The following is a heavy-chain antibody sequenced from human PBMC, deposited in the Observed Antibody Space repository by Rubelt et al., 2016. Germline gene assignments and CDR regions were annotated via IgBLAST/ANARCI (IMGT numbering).Heavy chain of an antibody. CDR2: ISGSGGST. CDR1: GFTFSSYA. D-gene: IGHD4-11*01. Sequence: EVQLLESGGGLVQPGGSLRLSCAASGFTFSSYAMSWVRQAPGKGLEWVSAISGSGGSTYYADSGKGRFTISRDNSKNTLYLQMNSLRAEDTAVYYCANIGGTVTTFFAGSFDYWGQGTLVTVSS. CDR3: ANIGGTVTTFFAGSFDY. V-gene: IGHV3-23*01. J-gene: IGHJ4*02.